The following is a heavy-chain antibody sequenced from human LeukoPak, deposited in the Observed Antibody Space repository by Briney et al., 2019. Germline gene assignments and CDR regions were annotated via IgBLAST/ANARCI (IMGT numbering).Heavy chain of an antibody. V-gene: IGHV3-48*02. D-gene: IGHD6-19*01. CDR3: ARDPDSSGWYGDYFDY. Sequence: PGGSLRLSCAASGFTFCSYSMNWVRQAPGKGLEWVSYISSSSSTIYYADSVKGRFTISRDNAKNSLYLQMNSLRDEDTAVYYCARDPDSSGWYGDYFDYWGQGTLVTVSS. CDR2: ISSSSSTI. J-gene: IGHJ4*02. CDR1: GFTFCSYS.